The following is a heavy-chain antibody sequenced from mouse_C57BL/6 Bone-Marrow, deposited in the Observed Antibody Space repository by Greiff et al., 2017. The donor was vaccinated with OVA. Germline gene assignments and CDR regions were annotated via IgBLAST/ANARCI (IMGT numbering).Heavy chain of an antibody. CDR1: GFSLTSYG. J-gene: IGHJ1*03. Sequence: VQVVESGPGLVQPSQSLSITCTVSGFSLTSYGVHWVRQSPGKGLEWLGVIWSGGSTDYNAAFISRLSISKDNSKSQVFFKMNSLQADDTAIYYCARNEALWLPYWYFDVWGTGTTVTVSS. V-gene: IGHV2-2*01. D-gene: IGHD2-2*01. CDR2: IWSGGST. CDR3: ARNEALWLPYWYFDV.